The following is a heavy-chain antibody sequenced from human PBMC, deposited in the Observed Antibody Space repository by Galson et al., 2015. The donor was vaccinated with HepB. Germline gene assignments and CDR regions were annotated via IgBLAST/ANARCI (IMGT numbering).Heavy chain of an antibody. D-gene: IGHD1-26*01. Sequence: GQGLEWMGWISAYNGNTNYAQKLQGRVTMTTDTSTSTAYMELRSLRSDDTAVYYCARVWASGSHSTPPDTFDIWGQGTMVTVSS. CDR2: ISAYNGNT. CDR3: ARVWASGSHSTPPDTFDI. V-gene: IGHV1-18*01. J-gene: IGHJ3*02.